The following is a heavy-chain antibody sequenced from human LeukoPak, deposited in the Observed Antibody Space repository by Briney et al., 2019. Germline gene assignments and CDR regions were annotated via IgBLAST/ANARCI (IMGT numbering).Heavy chain of an antibody. Sequence: PGMSLRLSCAGSGFTFSSHAMHWVRQAPGRGLEWLGTIQYDGKKIFDAESVRGRFTISRDNSKDTLFLQMSRLTMEDTGVYYCVKDRSYSSSWPEYWGQGTLVIVSS. CDR2: IQYDGKKI. D-gene: IGHD6-13*01. J-gene: IGHJ4*02. CDR1: GFTFSSHA. CDR3: VKDRSYSSSWPEY. V-gene: IGHV3-30*04.